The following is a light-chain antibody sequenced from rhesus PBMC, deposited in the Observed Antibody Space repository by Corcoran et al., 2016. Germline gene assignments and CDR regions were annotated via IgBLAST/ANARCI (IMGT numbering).Light chain of an antibody. CDR1: QGISSY. CDR2: DAS. CDR3: QQRNSYPCT. V-gene: IGKV1-38*01. Sequence: DIQLTQSPSSLSASVGDRVTITCRASQGISSYLACYQQKLGKAPKLLIYDASNLQSGVPSRLSGSGSGTECTLTISSLQPEDVATYYCQQRNSYPCTFGQVTKVEIK. J-gene: IGKJ1*01.